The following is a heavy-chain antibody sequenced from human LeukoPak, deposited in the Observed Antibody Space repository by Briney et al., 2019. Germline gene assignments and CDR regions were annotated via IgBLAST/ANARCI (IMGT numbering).Heavy chain of an antibody. D-gene: IGHD3-22*01. V-gene: IGHV4-59*01. CDR3: ASLRDSSGYYFDY. J-gene: IGHJ4*02. Sequence: SETLSLTCTVSGGSISSYYWSWIRQPPGKGLEWIGHIYYNGSTNYNPSLKSRVTISVDTSKNQFSLKLSSVTAADTAVYYCASLRDSSGYYFDYWGQGTLVTVSS. CDR1: GGSISSYY. CDR2: IYYNGST.